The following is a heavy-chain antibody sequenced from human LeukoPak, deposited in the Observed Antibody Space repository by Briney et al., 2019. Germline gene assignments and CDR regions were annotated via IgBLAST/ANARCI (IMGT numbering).Heavy chain of an antibody. CDR3: AKAPYLSSGS. Sequence: PSETLSLTCAVYGGSFRVYYWSWNPQPPGKGLEWIGEINHSGSTNYNPSLKSRVPISLDTSKNQFSQKLTSVTAADTAVYYCAKAPYLSSGSWGQGILVAVSS. D-gene: IGHD3-22*01. J-gene: IGHJ3*01. V-gene: IGHV4-34*01. CDR1: GGSFRVYY. CDR2: INHSGST.